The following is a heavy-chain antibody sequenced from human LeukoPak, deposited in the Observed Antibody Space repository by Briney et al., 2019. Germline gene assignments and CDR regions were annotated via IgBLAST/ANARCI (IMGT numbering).Heavy chain of an antibody. D-gene: IGHD6-19*01. CDR2: IKVDGIEK. J-gene: IGHJ4*02. V-gene: IGHV3-7*05. Sequence: PGGSLRRSCVASGFTFSYYWMSWVRQAPGKGPEWVANIKVDGIEKHYVDSVKGRFTISRDNAKNSLYLQMNSLRAEDTAVYYCARDNAGSGWVYWGQGTLVTVSS. CDR1: GFTFSYYW. CDR3: ARDNAGSGWVY.